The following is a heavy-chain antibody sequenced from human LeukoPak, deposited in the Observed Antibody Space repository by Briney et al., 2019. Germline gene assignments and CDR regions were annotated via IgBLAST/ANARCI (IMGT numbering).Heavy chain of an antibody. CDR1: GLTLSSYS. D-gene: IGHD3-10*01. J-gene: IGHJ3*02. CDR2: ISGSGSVS. V-gene: IGHV3-48*02. CDR3: ARDGGFGFLAAFDI. Sequence: PGGSLGLFCAASGLTLSSYSMNWVRQAPGKGLEWISYISGSGSVSYYEDSVKGRFTISRDNAKNSLYLQMNSLRDEDTALYYCARDGGFGFLAAFDIWGQGTMVTVSS.